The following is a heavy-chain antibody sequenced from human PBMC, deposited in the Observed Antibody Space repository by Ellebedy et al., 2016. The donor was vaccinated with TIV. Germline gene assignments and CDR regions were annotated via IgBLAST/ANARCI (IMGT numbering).Heavy chain of an antibody. CDR2: ISYDGSNK. V-gene: IGHV3-30-3*01. Sequence: GGSLRLSCAASGFTFSSYAMHWVRQAPGKGLEWVAVISYDGSNKYYADSVKGRFTISRDNSKNTLYLQMNSLRAEDTAVYYCARGSIAVAGRGRGAFDIWGQGTMVTVSS. CDR3: ARGSIAVAGRGRGAFDI. J-gene: IGHJ3*02. D-gene: IGHD6-19*01. CDR1: GFTFSSYA.